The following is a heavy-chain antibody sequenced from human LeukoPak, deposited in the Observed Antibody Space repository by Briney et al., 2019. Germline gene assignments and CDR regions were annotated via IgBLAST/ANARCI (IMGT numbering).Heavy chain of an antibody. Sequence: PGGSLRLSCAASGFTFSSYSMNWVHQAPGKGLEWVSYISSSGSTIYYADSVKGRFTISRGNAKNFLYLQMNSLRDEDTAVYYCARGVNSGNYNYWYFDLWGRGTLVTVSS. CDR1: GFTFSSYS. D-gene: IGHD1-26*01. CDR3: ARGVNSGNYNYWYFDL. J-gene: IGHJ2*01. V-gene: IGHV3-48*02. CDR2: ISSSGSTI.